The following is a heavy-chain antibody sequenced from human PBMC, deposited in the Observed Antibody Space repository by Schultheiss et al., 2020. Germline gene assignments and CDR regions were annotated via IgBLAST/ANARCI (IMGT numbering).Heavy chain of an antibody. J-gene: IGHJ6*02. V-gene: IGHV1-2*02. D-gene: IGHD5-18*01. CDR2: INPNSGGT. Sequence: ASVKVSCEASGYTFTGNYMHWVRQAPGQGLEWMGWINPNSGGTNYAQKLQGRVTMTTDTSTSTAYMELRSLRSDDTAVYYCARDGRQLWTDYYGMDVWGQGTTVTGYS. CDR1: GYTFTGNY. CDR3: ARDGRQLWTDYYGMDV.